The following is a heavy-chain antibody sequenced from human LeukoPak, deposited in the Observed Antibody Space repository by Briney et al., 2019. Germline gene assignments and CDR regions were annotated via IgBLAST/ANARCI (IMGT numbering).Heavy chain of an antibody. CDR2: IWYDGSNK. D-gene: IGHD2-15*01. J-gene: IGHJ3*02. CDR1: GFTFSSYG. CDR3: ARIKDIVVGGHGAFDI. V-gene: IGHV3-33*01. Sequence: GGSLRLSCAASGFTFSSYGMHGVRQAPGKGLEWVAVIWYDGSNKYYADSVKGRFTISRDNSKNTLYLQMNSLRAEDTAVYYCARIKDIVVGGHGAFDIWGQGTMVTVSS.